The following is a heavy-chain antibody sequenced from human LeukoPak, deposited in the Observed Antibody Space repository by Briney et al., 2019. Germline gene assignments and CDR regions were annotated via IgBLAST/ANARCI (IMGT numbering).Heavy chain of an antibody. CDR1: GFTFSSYS. D-gene: IGHD7-27*01. J-gene: IGHJ4*02. CDR3: ARDRTGEPDY. CDR2: ISSSSYYI. Sequence: GGSLRLSCAVSGFTFSSYSMNWVRQAPGKGVEWVSSISSSSYYIYYADSVKGRFTISRDNAKNSLYLQMNSLRAEDTAVYYCARDRTGEPDYWGQGTLVTVSS. V-gene: IGHV3-21*01.